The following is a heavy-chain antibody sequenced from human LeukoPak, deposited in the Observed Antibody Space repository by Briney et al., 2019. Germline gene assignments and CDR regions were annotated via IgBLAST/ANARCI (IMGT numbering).Heavy chain of an antibody. CDR2: MDPNSGDA. J-gene: IGHJ4*02. V-gene: IGHV1-8*01. Sequence: ASVKVSCKASGYTFTSYDINWVRQATGQGLEWMGWMDPNSGDAGYAQKFQGRVTMTRNTSISTAYMELSSLRSEDTAVYYCARGGWLVLRYFDYWGQGTLVTVSS. D-gene: IGHD3-9*01. CDR3: ARGGWLVLRYFDY. CDR1: GYTFTSYD.